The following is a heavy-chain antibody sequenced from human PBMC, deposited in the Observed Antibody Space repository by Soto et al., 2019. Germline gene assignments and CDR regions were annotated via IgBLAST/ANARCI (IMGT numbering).Heavy chain of an antibody. CDR1: GGSISSGGYS. J-gene: IGHJ5*02. CDR3: ATQEVGGSYVYTFDP. CDR2: IYYSGST. V-gene: IGHV4-30-2*03. D-gene: IGHD1-26*01. Sequence: SETLSLTCAVSGGSISSGGYSWGWIRQPPGKGLEWIGCIYYSGSTYYNPSLKSRVTISVDTSKNHFSLKLSSVTAADTAVYYCATQEVGGSYVYTFDPWGQGTLVTVSS.